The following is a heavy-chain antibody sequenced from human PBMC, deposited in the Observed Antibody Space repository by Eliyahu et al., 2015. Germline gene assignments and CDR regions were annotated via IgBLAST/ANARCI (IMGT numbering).Heavy chain of an antibody. Sequence: QVRLQESGPGLVRPSQTLSLMCSVSGVSVSSSDYSWTWFRQPPGKGLEWMAYISYCGSNNYNPSLLSRPSVSLDTSKNHFSLSLTSVTAADSAVYSCAAFHRSFIAAAGSPFFYDMVVWGQGTTVTVSS. J-gene: IGHJ6*02. CDR1: GVSVSSSDYS. CDR2: ISYCGSN. V-gene: IGHV4-30-4*08. D-gene: IGHD6-25*01. CDR3: AAFHRSFIAAAGSPFFYDMVV.